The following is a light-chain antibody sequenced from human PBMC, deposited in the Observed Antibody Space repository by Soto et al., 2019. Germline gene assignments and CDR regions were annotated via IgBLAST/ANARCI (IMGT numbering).Light chain of an antibody. CDR1: QGLSNY. CDR3: QKYNSAPYT. V-gene: IGKV1-27*01. CDR2: AAS. J-gene: IGKJ2*01. Sequence: DIQMTQSPSSLSASVGDRVTIACRASQGLSNYLAWYHQKPGKVPKLLIYAASTLQSGVPSRYSGSGSGTDFTLTISSLQPEDVATYYGQKYNSAPYTFGQGTKLEIK.